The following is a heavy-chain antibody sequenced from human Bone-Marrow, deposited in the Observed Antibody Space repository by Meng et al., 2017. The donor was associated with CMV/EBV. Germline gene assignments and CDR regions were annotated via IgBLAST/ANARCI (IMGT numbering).Heavy chain of an antibody. V-gene: IGHV3-48*04. CDR2: ISSSSSTI. CDR1: GFTFSSYS. CDR3: ARSIAARRGHLDAFDI. J-gene: IGHJ3*02. Sequence: GESLKISCAASGFTFSSYSMNWVRQAPGKGLEWVSYISSSSSTIYYADSVKGRFTISRDSAKNSLYLQMNSLRAEDTAVYYCARSIAARRGHLDAFDIWGQGTMVTVSS. D-gene: IGHD6-6*01.